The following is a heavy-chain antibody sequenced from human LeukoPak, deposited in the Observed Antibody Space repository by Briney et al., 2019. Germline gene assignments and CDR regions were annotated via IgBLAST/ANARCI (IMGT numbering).Heavy chain of an antibody. D-gene: IGHD6-19*01. CDR1: GFTFSSYA. V-gene: IGHV3-23*01. J-gene: IGHJ4*02. CDR3: AKAFYSSGWYSSGYFDY. Sequence: PGGSLRLSCAASGFTFSSYAMSWVRQAPGKGLEWVSAISGSGGSTYYADSVKGRFTISRDNSKNTLYLQMNSLRAEDTAVYYCAKAFYSSGWYSSGYFDYWGQGTLVTVSS. CDR2: ISGSGGST.